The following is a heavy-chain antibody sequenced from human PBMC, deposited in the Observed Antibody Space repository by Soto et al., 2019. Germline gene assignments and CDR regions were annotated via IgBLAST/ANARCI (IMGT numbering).Heavy chain of an antibody. D-gene: IGHD6-6*01. V-gene: IGHV4-34*01. CDR2: ISQSGNT. CDR1: SGSLSGYY. CDR3: ARAPKVSGSSQTRPDF. Sequence: KSSETLSLTCSIYSGSLSGYYWSWIRQPPGKGLEWIGEISQSGNTNYSPSLKSRVSISIDTSKKQFSLNLASVSAADTAVYYCARAPKVSGSSQTRPDFWGQGTLVTVSS. J-gene: IGHJ4*02.